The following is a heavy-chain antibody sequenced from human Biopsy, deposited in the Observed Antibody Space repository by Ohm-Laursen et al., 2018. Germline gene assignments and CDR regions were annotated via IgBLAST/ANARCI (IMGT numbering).Heavy chain of an antibody. V-gene: IGHV4-34*08. CDR2: INQSGRT. Sequence: TLSLTCEGYGNTFSANNWSWIRQPPGKGLEWIGQINQSGRTNYNPSLKSRVNISADKSNNQFSLKLTSVTSADTAVYFCGNEVHGRDYWGLGALVTVSS. D-gene: IGHD2-15*01. J-gene: IGHJ4*02. CDR3: GNEVHGRDY. CDR1: GNTFSANN.